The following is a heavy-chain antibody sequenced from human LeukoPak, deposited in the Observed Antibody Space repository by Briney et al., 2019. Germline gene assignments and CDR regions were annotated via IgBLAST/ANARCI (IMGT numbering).Heavy chain of an antibody. J-gene: IGHJ4*02. CDR3: AKADYGDY. CDR1: GFTLSSYD. Sequence: GGSLRLSCAASGFTLSSYDMNWVRQAPGKGLEWVSTISGSAGSTYYADSVKGRFTISRDNSKNTLYLQMNSLRTEDTAVYYCAKADYGDYWGQGTLVTVSS. V-gene: IGHV3-23*01. CDR2: ISGSAGST.